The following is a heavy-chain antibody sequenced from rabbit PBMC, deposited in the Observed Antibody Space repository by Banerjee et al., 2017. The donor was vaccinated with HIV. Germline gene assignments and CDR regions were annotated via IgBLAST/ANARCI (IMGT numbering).Heavy chain of an antibody. V-gene: IGHV1S45*01. CDR2: INSSSRNV. CDR3: WREDNDGGGPFDL. J-gene: IGHJ4*01. D-gene: IGHD2-1*01. Sequence: QEQLEESGGDLVKPEGSLTITCTASGFSFSNKYVMCWVRQAPGKGLEWIGCINSSSRNVVYASWATGRFTISKTSSTTVTLQMTSLTAADTATYFCWREDNDGGGPFDLWGQGTLVTVS. CDR1: GFSFSNKYV.